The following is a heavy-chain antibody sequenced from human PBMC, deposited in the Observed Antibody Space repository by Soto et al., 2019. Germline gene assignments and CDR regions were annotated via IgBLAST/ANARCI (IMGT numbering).Heavy chain of an antibody. Sequence: QVQLQQWGAGLLKPSETLSLTCAVYGGSFSGYYWSWIRQPPGKGLEWIGEINHSGSTNYNPSLKRRVTISVDTSKNQFSLKLSSVTAADTAVYYCARGLPPSGSQGGADYWGQGTLVTVSS. D-gene: IGHD1-26*01. CDR1: GGSFSGYY. CDR3: ARGLPPSGSQGGADY. CDR2: INHSGST. V-gene: IGHV4-34*01. J-gene: IGHJ4*02.